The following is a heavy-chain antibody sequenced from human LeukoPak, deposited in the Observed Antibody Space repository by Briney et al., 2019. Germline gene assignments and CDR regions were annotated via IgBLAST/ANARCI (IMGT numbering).Heavy chain of an antibody. CDR1: GGTFSSYA. V-gene: IGHV1-69*05. Sequence: ASVTVSCKASGGTFSSYAISWVRQAPGQGLEWMGRIIPIFGTANYAQKFQGRVTITTDESTSTAYMELSSLRSEDTAVYYCASSRLRGYSYGYLELHYWGQGTLVTVSS. CDR2: IIPIFGTA. CDR3: ASSRLRGYSYGYLELHY. J-gene: IGHJ4*02. D-gene: IGHD5-18*01.